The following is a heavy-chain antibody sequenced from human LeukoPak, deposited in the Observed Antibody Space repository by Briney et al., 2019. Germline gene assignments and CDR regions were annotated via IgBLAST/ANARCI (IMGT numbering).Heavy chain of an antibody. V-gene: IGHV4-34*01. CDR1: GGSFSGYY. J-gene: IGHJ4*02. CDR3: ARARRIAAAAFDY. Sequence: PSETLSLTCAVYGGSFSGYYWSWIRQPPGKGLEWIGEINHSGSTNYNPSLKSRVTISVDTSKNQFSLKLSSVTAADTAVYYCARARRIAAAAFDYWGQGTLVTVSS. CDR2: INHSGST. D-gene: IGHD6-13*01.